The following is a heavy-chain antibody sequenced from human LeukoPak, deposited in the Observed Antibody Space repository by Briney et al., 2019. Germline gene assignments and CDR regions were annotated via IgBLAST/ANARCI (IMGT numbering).Heavy chain of an antibody. Sequence: GGSLRLSCAASGFTFSSYSMNWVRQAPGKGLEWVSSITSSGRYIYYADSVKGRFTISRDNSENSLYLQMDSLTAEDTAVYYCARGGDGYKYWGQGTLVTVSS. V-gene: IGHV3-21*01. CDR1: GFTFSSYS. CDR3: ARGGDGYKY. J-gene: IGHJ4*02. D-gene: IGHD5-24*01. CDR2: ITSSGRYI.